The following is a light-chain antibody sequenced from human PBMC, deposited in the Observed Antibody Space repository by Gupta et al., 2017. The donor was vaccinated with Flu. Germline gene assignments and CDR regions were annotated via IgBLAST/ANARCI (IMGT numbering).Light chain of an antibody. Sequence: LGTGHSSSAIAWHQQQPGRGPQDVMKVNSDGSHSKGVGIPDRFSGSSSGAELYLTISGRKPDDEDDYYCQTWGSGLKVFGGGTKLTVL. J-gene: IGLJ2*01. CDR1: TGHSSSA. CDR3: QTWGSGLKV. CDR2: VNSDGSH. V-gene: IGLV4-69*01.